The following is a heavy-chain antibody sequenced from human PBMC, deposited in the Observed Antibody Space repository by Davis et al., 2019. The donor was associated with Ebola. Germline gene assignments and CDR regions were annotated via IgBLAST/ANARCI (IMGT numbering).Heavy chain of an antibody. D-gene: IGHD2-21*01. J-gene: IGHJ3*02. V-gene: IGHV4-59*11. CDR1: GVSITTHF. CDR2: IHHGGSA. CDR3: ARDTRPCGGDCYDDTFDM. Sequence: PSETLSLTCTVSGVSITTHFWSWIRQSPGKGLDGVGYIHHGGSANSNPSLKSRATFSIDTSKSQVSLKLTSVTAADTAVYYCARDTRPCGGDCYDDTFDMWGQGTMVIVSS.